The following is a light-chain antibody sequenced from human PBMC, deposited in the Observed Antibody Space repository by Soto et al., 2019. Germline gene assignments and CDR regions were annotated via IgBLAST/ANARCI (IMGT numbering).Light chain of an antibody. J-gene: IGKJ1*01. CDR1: QSISSW. CDR3: QQHNSYPWT. CDR2: DAS. Sequence: DIKMTQSHSTLSASVGDRVTITCRASQSISSWLAWYQQKPGKAPKLLIYDASSLECGVPSRFSGSGSGTDFTLTISSLQPDDFATYYCQQHNSYPWTFGQGTKVEIK. V-gene: IGKV1-5*01.